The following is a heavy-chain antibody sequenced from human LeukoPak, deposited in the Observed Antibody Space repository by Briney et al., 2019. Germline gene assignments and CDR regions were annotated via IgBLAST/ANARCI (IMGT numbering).Heavy chain of an antibody. D-gene: IGHD3-10*01. CDR3: ARAFTFGSGTYYNDC. V-gene: IGHV3-64*01. J-gene: IGHJ4*02. CDR1: GFTFSSYP. Sequence: GGSLRLSCAASGFTFSSYPMHWVRQAPGKGLEYVSAISSDGGSSFYANSVKGRFTISRDNSKNTLFLQMGSLRAEDMAVYYCARAFTFGSGTYYNDCWGQGTLVTVSS. CDR2: ISSDGGSS.